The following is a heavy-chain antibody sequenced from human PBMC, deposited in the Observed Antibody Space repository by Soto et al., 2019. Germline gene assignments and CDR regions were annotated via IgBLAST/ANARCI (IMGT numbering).Heavy chain of an antibody. D-gene: IGHD6-19*01. J-gene: IGHJ4*02. CDR3: ASVLSGWYWLDY. CDR1: GYTFTSYA. CDR2: INAGNGNT. V-gene: IGHV1-3*01. Sequence: QVQLVQSGAEVKKPGASVKVSCKASGYTFTSYAMHWVRQAPGQRLEWMGWINAGNGNTKYSQKFQGRVTITRDTSASTAHMELSRLRSEDTAVYYCASVLSGWYWLDYWGPGTLVTVSS.